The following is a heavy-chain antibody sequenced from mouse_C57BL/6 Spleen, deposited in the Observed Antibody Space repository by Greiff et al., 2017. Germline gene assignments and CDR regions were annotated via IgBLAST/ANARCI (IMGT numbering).Heavy chain of an antibody. CDR3: ARSRDYDYGEGVYAMDY. CDR2: INPNNGGT. V-gene: IGHV1-18*01. CDR1: GYTFTDYN. Sequence: DVKLQESGPELVKPGASVKIPCKASGYTFTDYNMDWVKQSHGKSLEWIGDINPNNGGTIYNQKFKGKATLTVDKSSSTAYMELRSLTSEGTAVYYCARSRDYDYGEGVYAMDYWGQGTSVTVSS. J-gene: IGHJ4*01. D-gene: IGHD2-4*01.